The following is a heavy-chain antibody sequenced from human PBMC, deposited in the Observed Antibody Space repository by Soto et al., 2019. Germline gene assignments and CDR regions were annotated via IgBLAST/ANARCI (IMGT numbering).Heavy chain of an antibody. V-gene: IGHV1-69*01. CDR3: ARGAIVAVPAALSSYHDYTNYRFDS. D-gene: IGHD2-15*01. J-gene: IGHJ4*02. CDR2: IIPMFAAT. Sequence: VPLAQSGAEMTKPGSSVKVSCRASGGSFSDFAFSWVRQAPGQGLEWMGGIIPMFAATKYAQRLQDRVTITADESTNTVYLALNSLTSEDTAIYYCARGAIVAVPAALSSYHDYTNYRFDSWGQGTLVTVSS. CDR1: GGSFSDFA.